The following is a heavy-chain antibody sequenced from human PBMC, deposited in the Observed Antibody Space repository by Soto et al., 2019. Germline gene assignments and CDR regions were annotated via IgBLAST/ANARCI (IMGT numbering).Heavy chain of an antibody. CDR1: GFTFSSYA. CDR3: AKEQLTRYYYYYYGMDV. CDR2: ISGSGGST. J-gene: IGHJ6*02. D-gene: IGHD6-13*01. V-gene: IGHV3-23*01. Sequence: GSLRLSCAASGFTFSSYAMSWVRQAPGKGLEWVSAISGSGGSTYYADSVKGRFTISRDNSKNTLYLQMNSLRAEDTAVYYCAKEQLTRYYYYYYGMDVWGQGTTVTVSS.